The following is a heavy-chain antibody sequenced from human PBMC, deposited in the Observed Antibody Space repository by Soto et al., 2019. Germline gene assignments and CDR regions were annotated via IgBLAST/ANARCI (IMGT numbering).Heavy chain of an antibody. Sequence: SETLSLTCTVSGGSISSGGYYWSWIRQHPGKGLEWIGYIYYSGSTYYNPSLKSRVTISVDTSKNQFSLKLSSVTAADTAVYYCARALGAWYYYDSSGYYFDYWGQGTLVTVSS. D-gene: IGHD3-22*01. J-gene: IGHJ4*02. CDR3: ARALGAWYYYDSSGYYFDY. V-gene: IGHV4-31*03. CDR2: IYYSGST. CDR1: GGSISSGGYY.